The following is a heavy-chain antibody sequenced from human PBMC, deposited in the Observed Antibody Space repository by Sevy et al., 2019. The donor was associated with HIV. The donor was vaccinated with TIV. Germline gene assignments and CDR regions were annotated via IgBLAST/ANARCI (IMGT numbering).Heavy chain of an antibody. J-gene: IGHJ3*02. CDR1: GGSINYYY. D-gene: IGHD3-3*01. CDR2: VYYTGST. Sequence: SETLSLTCNVSGGSINYYYWNWVRQPPGKGLEWIGNVYYTGSTTYNPSLESRVSISVDTSKNHFSLKLSSVTAADTAVYYCARRGGAYHDFWSGYAVGAFDIWGQGTTVTVSS. CDR3: ARRGGAYHDFWSGYAVGAFDI. V-gene: IGHV4-59*08.